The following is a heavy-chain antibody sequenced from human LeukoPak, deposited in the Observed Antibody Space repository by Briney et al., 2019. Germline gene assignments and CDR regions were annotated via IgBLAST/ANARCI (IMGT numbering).Heavy chain of an antibody. CDR3: ARWGCSSTSCQYNWFDP. Sequence: ASVKVSCKASGGTFSSYAISWVRQAPGQGLEWMGGIIAIFGTANSAQKFQGRVTITADESTSTAYMELSSLRSEDTAVYYCARWGCSSTSCQYNWFDPWGQGTLVTNST. CDR1: GGTFSSYA. D-gene: IGHD2-2*01. V-gene: IGHV1-69*01. J-gene: IGHJ5*02. CDR2: IIAIFGTA.